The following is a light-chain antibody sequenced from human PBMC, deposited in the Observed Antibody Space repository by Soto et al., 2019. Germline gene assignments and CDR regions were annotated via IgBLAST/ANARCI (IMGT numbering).Light chain of an antibody. CDR3: SSLTSSSTLL. J-gene: IGLJ2*01. Sequence: QSALTQPPSVSGSPGQSVTISCTGTSGDIGSYNRVSWYQQPPGTAPKLMIYEVTNRPSVGPDRFSGSKSANTASLTISGLRPEDEADYYCSSLTSSSTLLFGGGTKLTVL. V-gene: IGLV2-18*02. CDR2: EVT. CDR1: SGDIGSYNR.